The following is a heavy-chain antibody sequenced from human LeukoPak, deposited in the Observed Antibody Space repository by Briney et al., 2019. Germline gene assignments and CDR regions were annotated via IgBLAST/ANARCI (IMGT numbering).Heavy chain of an antibody. CDR2: INTNTGNP. J-gene: IGHJ4*02. CDR1: GYTLTNYA. Sequence: ASVKVSCKASGYTLTNYALNWVRQAPGQGIEWMGWINTNTGNPTYAQGFTGRFVFSLDTSVNTAYLQISSLKAEDTAIYYCARVQGYCSTTSCYPHYWGQGTLVTVSS. V-gene: IGHV7-4-1*02. D-gene: IGHD2-2*01. CDR3: ARVQGYCSTTSCYPHY.